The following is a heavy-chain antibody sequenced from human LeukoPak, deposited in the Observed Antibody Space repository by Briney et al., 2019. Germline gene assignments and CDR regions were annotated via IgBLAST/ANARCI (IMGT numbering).Heavy chain of an antibody. CDR3: ARGADYGDYFDY. CDR1: GFTFSSYT. V-gene: IGHV3-66*01. D-gene: IGHD4-17*01. J-gene: IGHJ4*02. CDR2: IYSGGST. Sequence: GGSLRLSCAASGFTFSSYTMSWVRQAPGKGLEWVSVIYSGGSTYYADSVKGRFTISRDNSKNTLYLQMNSLRAEDTAVYYCARGADYGDYFDYWGQGTLVTVSS.